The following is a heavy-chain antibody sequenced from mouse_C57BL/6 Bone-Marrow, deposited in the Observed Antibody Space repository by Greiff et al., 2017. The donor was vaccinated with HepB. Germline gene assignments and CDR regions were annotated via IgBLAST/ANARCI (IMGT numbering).Heavy chain of an antibody. CDR3: ASDYYGSGGYFDV. CDR2: IWSGGST. V-gene: IGHV2-2*01. J-gene: IGHJ1*03. D-gene: IGHD1-1*01. CDR1: GFSLTSYG. Sequence: QVQLQQSGPGLVQPSQSLSITCTVSGFSLTSYGVHWVRQSPGKGLEWLGVIWSGGSTDYNAAFISRLSISKDNSKSQVFFKMNSLQADDTAIYYCASDYYGSGGYFDVWGTGTTVTVSS.